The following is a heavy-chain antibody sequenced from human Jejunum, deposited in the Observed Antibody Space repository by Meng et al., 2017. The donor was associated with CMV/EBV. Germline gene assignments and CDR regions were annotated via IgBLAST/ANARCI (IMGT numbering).Heavy chain of an antibody. D-gene: IGHD2-2*02. CDR3: ARGCYTTSCYRGPFDY. CDR1: ITSSSFY. J-gene: IGHJ4*02. CDR2: INYSGNT. Sequence: ITSSSFYWGWMRLSPGKGLEWMGHINYSGNTYYSPSLGSRVTMSLDTSRNQFSLRLTSVTAADTAVYYCARGCYTTSCYRGPFDYWGQGNLVTVSS. V-gene: IGHV4-39*07.